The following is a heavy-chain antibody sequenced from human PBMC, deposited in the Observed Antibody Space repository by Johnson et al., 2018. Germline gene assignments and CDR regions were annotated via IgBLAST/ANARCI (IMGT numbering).Heavy chain of an antibody. J-gene: IGHJ6*02. Sequence: VQLVESGGGLVQPGRSLRLSCAASGFTFDDYAMHWVRQAPGKGLEWVSGISWNSGSIGYADSVQGRFTISRDNAKNSLYLQMNSLRAEDTALYYCAKEGEVYYGMDVWGQGTTVTVSS. CDR3: AKEGEVYYGMDV. V-gene: IGHV3-9*01. CDR1: GFTFDDYA. CDR2: ISWNSGSI. D-gene: IGHD3-16*01.